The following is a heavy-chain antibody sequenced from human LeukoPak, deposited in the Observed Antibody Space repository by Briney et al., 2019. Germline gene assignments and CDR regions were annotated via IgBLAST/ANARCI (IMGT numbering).Heavy chain of an antibody. Sequence: SSQTLSLTCAVSGDSISYESYYWNWIRQAPGKGPERIGNIYRGRTRLNPSYTSRVAISVDMSKSQVSLSLTSATAADTAIYYCAGEGEYGQSYSWGQGVLVVVSA. J-gene: IGHJ5*02. V-gene: IGHV4-30-2*01. D-gene: IGHD4-17*01. CDR2: IYRGRT. CDR3: AGEGEYGQSYS. CDR1: GDSISYESYY.